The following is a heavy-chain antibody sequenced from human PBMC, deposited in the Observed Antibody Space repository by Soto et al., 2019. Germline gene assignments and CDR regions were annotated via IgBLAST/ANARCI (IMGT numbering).Heavy chain of an antibody. CDR3: TRSTWSGGYSFYSY. Sequence: EVQLVESGGGLVQPGVSLKLSCAASGFTFSGSAMHWVRQASGKGLAWVGRIRSKTNSYATAYAASVKGRFTISRHDSKNTAYLQRNSLNTEDTAVYYCTRSTWSGGYSFYSYWGKGTLVTVSS. J-gene: IGHJ4*02. D-gene: IGHD5-18*01. CDR1: GFTFSGSA. CDR2: IRSKTNSYAT. V-gene: IGHV3-73*02.